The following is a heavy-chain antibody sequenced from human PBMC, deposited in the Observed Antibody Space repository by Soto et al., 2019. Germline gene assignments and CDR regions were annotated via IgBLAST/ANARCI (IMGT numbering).Heavy chain of an antibody. Sequence: SVKVSCKASGGTFSSYTISWVRQAPGQGLEWMGRIIPILGIANYAQKFQGRVTITADKSTSTAYMELSSLRSEDTAVYYCARATQVTAEDYYYYMDVWGNGTPVTVSS. J-gene: IGHJ6*03. CDR1: GGTFSSYT. V-gene: IGHV1-69*02. CDR2: IIPILGIA. CDR3: ARATQVTAEDYYYYMDV. D-gene: IGHD2-2*01.